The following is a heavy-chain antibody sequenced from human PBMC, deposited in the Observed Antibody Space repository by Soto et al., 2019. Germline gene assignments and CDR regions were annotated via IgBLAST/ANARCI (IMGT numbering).Heavy chain of an antibody. Sequence: GGSLRLSCAASGFTFSSYSMNWVRQAPGKGLEWVSSISSSSSYIYYADSVKGRFTISRDNAKNSLYLQMNSLRAEDTAVYYCARGYSSGWYPFWFDPWGQGTLVTVSS. D-gene: IGHD6-19*01. CDR2: ISSSSSYI. CDR1: GFTFSSYS. J-gene: IGHJ5*02. V-gene: IGHV3-21*01. CDR3: ARGYSSGWYPFWFDP.